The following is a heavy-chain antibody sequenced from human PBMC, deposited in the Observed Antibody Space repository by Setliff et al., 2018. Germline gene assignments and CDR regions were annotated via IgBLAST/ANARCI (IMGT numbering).Heavy chain of an antibody. CDR2: IYYSGST. J-gene: IGHJ6*02. CDR3: ARSSSGSPHYYYAMDV. D-gene: IGHD3-10*01. V-gene: IGHV4-39*07. Sequence: SETLSLTCTVSGGSISSSSYYWGWIRQPPGKGLEWTGSIYYSGSTYYNPSLKSRVTISVDTSKNQFSLKLSSVTAADTAVYYCARSSSGSPHYYYAMDVWGQGTTVTVSS. CDR1: GGSISSSSYY.